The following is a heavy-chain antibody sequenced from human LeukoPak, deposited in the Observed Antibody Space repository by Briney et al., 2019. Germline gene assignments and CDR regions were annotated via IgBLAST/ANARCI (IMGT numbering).Heavy chain of an antibody. Sequence: PSETLSLTCTVSGGSISSHYWSWIRQPPGKGLERIGYIYYSGGTNYNPSLKSRVTISVDTSKNQFSLKLSSVTAADTAVYYCARGLSAAGTVYMDVWGKGTTVTVSS. D-gene: IGHD6-13*01. J-gene: IGHJ6*03. CDR3: ARGLSAAGTVYMDV. CDR1: GGSISSHY. V-gene: IGHV4-59*11. CDR2: IYYSGGT.